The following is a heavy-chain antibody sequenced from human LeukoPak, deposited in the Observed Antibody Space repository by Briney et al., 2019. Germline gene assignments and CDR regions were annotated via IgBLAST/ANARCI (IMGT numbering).Heavy chain of an antibody. D-gene: IGHD3-10*01. V-gene: IGHV3-48*02. CDR2: ISSGSGTI. Sequence: GGSLRLSCAASGFTFSSYSMNWGRQAPGKGLEWLSYISSGSGTISYADSVKGRFTIPRDNAKNSVYLQMNSLRDEDTAVYYCARGGNIDYWGQGTLVTVSS. CDR1: GFTFSSYS. CDR3: ARGGNIDY. J-gene: IGHJ4*02.